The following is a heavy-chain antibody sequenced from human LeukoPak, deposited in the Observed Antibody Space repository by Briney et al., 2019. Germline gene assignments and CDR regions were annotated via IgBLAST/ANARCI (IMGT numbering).Heavy chain of an antibody. CDR3: AKTGGRFLEWFDSFDY. Sequence: GGSLRLSCAASGFTFSSYAMSWVRQAPGKGLEWVSAISGSGGSTYYADSAKGRFTISRDNSKNTLYLQMNSLRAEDTAVYYCAKTGGRFLEWFDSFDYWGQGTLVTVSS. V-gene: IGHV3-23*01. CDR1: GFTFSSYA. CDR2: ISGSGGST. D-gene: IGHD3-3*01. J-gene: IGHJ4*02.